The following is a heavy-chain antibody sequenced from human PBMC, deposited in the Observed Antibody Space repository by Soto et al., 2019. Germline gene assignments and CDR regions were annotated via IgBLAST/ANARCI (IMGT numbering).Heavy chain of an antibody. CDR2: IYPGDLDT. V-gene: IGHV5-51*01. D-gene: IGHD2-15*01. Sequence: GESLKISCKSSEYNFIYYWIGWVRETPGKGLDWMGSIYPGDLDTIYSPSFQGQVTISADRSIDTAYLQWNSLRASDTAIYFCARRVWGGGKRCYGLDVWGQGTTVTVSS. J-gene: IGHJ6*02. CDR3: ARRVWGGGKRCYGLDV. CDR1: EYNFIYYW.